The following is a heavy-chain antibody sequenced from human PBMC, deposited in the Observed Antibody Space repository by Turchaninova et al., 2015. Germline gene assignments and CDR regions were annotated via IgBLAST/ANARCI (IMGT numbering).Heavy chain of an antibody. V-gene: IGHV3-74*01. D-gene: IGHD3-22*01. CDR1: VFTFSAYW. CDR3: ARVPLSGYRAFDI. J-gene: IGHJ3*02. CDR2: LNSDGSSA. Sequence: EVQLVESGGGLVQTGGSLRLSCAASVFTFSAYWMPWVRQVPGKGLVWVSRLNSDGSSATYADSVRGRFTISRDDAKNTLYLQMNSLRDEDTAVYYCARVPLSGYRAFDIWGQGTMVTVSS.